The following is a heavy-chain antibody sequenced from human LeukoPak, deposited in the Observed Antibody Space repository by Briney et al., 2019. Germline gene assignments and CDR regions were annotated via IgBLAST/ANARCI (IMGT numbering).Heavy chain of an antibody. J-gene: IGHJ5*02. CDR2: IYTSGST. V-gene: IGHV4-4*07. Sequence: PSETLSLTCTVSGGSISSYYWSWVRQPAGKGLEWIGRIYTSGSTNYNPSLKSRVTMSVDTSKNQFSLKLRSVTAADTAVYYCARDSGYVNWFWFDPWGQGTLVTVSS. CDR1: GGSISSYY. D-gene: IGHD5-12*01. CDR3: ARDSGYVNWFWFDP.